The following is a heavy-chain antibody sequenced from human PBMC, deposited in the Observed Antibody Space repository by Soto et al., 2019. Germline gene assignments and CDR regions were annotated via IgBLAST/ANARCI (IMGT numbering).Heavy chain of an antibody. CDR3: ARAWDVTSALDRPADS. CDR1: GGSISIGGYY. Sequence: QVQLQESGPRLVKPSQTLSLTCGVSGGSISIGGYYWTWIRQHPGKAMEWIGFIFHSGNTYYSPSLKSRVTMSADTSHNPYLHTLSSVTAAATAEYYCARAWDVTSALDRPADSWGQGTLVTVSS. CDR2: IFHSGNT. D-gene: IGHD1-26*01. J-gene: IGHJ5*01. V-gene: IGHV4-31*11.